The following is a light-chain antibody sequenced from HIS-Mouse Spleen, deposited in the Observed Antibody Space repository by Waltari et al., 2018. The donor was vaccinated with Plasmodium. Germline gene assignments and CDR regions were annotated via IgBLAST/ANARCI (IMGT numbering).Light chain of an antibody. CDR2: VDS. Sequence: SYELTQPPSVSVSPGQTARITCSGDALPTKYAYCYQQKSGQAPVLVIYVDSKRPSGIPERFSGSSSGTMATLTISGAQVEDEADYYCYSTDSSGNHRVFGGGTKLTVL. CDR1: ALPTKY. CDR3: YSTDSSGNHRV. J-gene: IGLJ3*02. V-gene: IGLV3-10*01.